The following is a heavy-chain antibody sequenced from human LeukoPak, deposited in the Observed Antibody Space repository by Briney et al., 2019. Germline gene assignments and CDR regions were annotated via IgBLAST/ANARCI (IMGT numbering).Heavy chain of an antibody. V-gene: IGHV3-30*18. D-gene: IGHD3-22*01. CDR3: AKDGGLLYYYYYGIDV. J-gene: IGHJ6*02. Sequence: GGSLRPSCAASGFTFSSYGMHWVRQAPGKGLEWVAVISYDGSNQYYADSVKGRFSISRDKSKNTLYLQMNSLRIEDTAVYYCAKDGGLLYYYYYGIDVWGQGTTVTVSS. CDR2: ISYDGSNQ. CDR1: GFTFSSYG.